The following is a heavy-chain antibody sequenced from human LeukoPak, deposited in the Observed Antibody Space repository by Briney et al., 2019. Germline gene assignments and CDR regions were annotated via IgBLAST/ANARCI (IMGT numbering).Heavy chain of an antibody. Sequence: PSETLSLTCTVPGGSISSYYWSWIRQPPGKGLEWIGYIYYSGSTNYNPSLKSRVTISVDTSKNQFSLKLSSVTAADTAVYYCARLSGSYSPYYYYGMDVWGQGTTVTVSS. CDR3: ARLSGSYSPYYYYGMDV. V-gene: IGHV4-59*08. D-gene: IGHD1-26*01. CDR2: IYYSGST. CDR1: GGSISSYY. J-gene: IGHJ6*02.